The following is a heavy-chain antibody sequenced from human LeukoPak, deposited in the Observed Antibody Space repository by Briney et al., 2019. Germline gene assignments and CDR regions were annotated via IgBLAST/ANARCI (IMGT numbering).Heavy chain of an antibody. V-gene: IGHV3-48*03. CDR3: ARGSPGY. CDR2: ITSSGNTI. J-gene: IGHJ4*02. Sequence: PGGSLRLSCAASGFTFSNYEMNWVRQVPGKGLEWVSYITSSGNTIYYANSVKGRFTISRDNAKNSLYLQMNSLRAEDTAVYYCARGSPGYWGQGTLVTVSS. CDR1: GFTFSNYE.